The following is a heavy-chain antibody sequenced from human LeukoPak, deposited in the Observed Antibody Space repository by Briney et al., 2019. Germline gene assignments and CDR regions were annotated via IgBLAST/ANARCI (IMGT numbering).Heavy chain of an antibody. CDR2: ISRNGEST. D-gene: IGHD1-26*01. J-gene: IGHJ4*02. Sequence: GGSLRLSCAASGFTFSIYGMHWVRQAPGKGLECVSAISRNGESTYYANSVRGRFIISRDNSNNTLYLQMGSLRAEDMAVYYCARDGRGVHSEFDYWGQGTLVTVSS. CDR1: GFTFSIYG. CDR3: ARDGRGVHSEFDY. V-gene: IGHV3-64*01.